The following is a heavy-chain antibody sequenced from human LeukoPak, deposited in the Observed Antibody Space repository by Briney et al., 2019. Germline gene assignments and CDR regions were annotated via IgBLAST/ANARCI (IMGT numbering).Heavy chain of an antibody. CDR3: ATDPYTTGSHHFDY. D-gene: IGHD3-10*01. Sequence: SGGSLRLSCAASGFPFSSSWMYWVRQAPGKGLVWVSQIKPDETGTRYADSVKGRFSISRDNAKNTLYLHMSSLRAEDTAVYYCATDPYTTGSHHFDYWGQGTLVTVSS. CDR1: GFPFSSSW. V-gene: IGHV3-74*01. J-gene: IGHJ4*02. CDR2: IKPDETGT.